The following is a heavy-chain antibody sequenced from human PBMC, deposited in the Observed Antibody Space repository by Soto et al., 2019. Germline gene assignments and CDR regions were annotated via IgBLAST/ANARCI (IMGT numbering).Heavy chain of an antibody. CDR3: ARGGPGAAADPKLRFENY. CDR1: GFTFSSYW. CDR2: IKQDGSEK. J-gene: IGHJ4*02. D-gene: IGHD6-13*01. Sequence: PGGSLRLSCAASGFTFSSYWMSWVRQAPGKGLEWVANIKQDGSEKYYVDSVKGRFTISRDNAKNSLYLQMNSLRAEDTAVYYCARGGPGAAADPKLRFENYWGQGTLVTVSS. V-gene: IGHV3-7*03.